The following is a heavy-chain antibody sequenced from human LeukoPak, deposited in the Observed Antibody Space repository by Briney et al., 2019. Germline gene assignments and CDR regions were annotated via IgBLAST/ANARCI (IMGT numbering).Heavy chain of an antibody. CDR1: GFTFSSYA. Sequence: GGSLRLSCAASGFTFSSYAMHWVRQAPGKGLEYVSAITSNGGSTYYANSVKGRFTISRDNSKNTLYLQMGSLRAEDMAVYYCAKDGGNYYDTAGNHLMRSYMDVWGKGTTVTVSS. D-gene: IGHD3-22*01. J-gene: IGHJ6*04. CDR2: ITSNGGST. V-gene: IGHV3-64*01. CDR3: AKDGGNYYDTAGNHLMRSYMDV.